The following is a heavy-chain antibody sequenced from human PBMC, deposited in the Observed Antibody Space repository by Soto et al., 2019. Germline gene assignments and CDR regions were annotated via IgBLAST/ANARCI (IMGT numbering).Heavy chain of an antibody. CDR2: IWYDGSNK. J-gene: IGHJ4*02. CDR1: GFTFSSYG. V-gene: IGHV3-33*01. CDR3: ARDEQLVPLDY. Sequence: PGGSLRLSCAASGFTFSSYGMHWVRQAPGKGLEWVAVIWYDGSNKYYADSVKGRFTISRDNSKNTLYLQMNSLRAEDTAVYYWARDEQLVPLDYWGQGTLVTVSS. D-gene: IGHD6-13*01.